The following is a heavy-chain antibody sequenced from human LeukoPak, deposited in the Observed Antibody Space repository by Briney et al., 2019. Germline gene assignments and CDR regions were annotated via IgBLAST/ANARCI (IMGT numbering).Heavy chain of an antibody. V-gene: IGHV1-69*01. J-gene: IGHJ6*04. CDR2: IIPIFGTA. CDR3: ARVSYDILTGPTAFYYYYGMDV. D-gene: IGHD3-9*01. CDR1: GGTFSSYA. Sequence: SVKVSCKASGGTFSSYAISWVRQAPGQGLEWMGGIIPIFGTANYAQKFQGRVTITADESTSTAYMELSSPRSEDTAVYYCARVSYDILTGPTAFYYYYGMDVWGKGTTVTVSS.